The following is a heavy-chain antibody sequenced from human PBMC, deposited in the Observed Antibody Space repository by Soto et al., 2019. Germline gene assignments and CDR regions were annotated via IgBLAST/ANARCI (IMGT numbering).Heavy chain of an antibody. Sequence: GESLKISCTGVGYSFNSYWIGWVRQMPGKGLEWMGIIYPGDSDTRYSPSFQGQVTISADKYITTAYLQWSSLKASDTAMYYCARGYCTTTICDPWFDPWGQGTLVTVSS. CDR2: IYPGDSDT. V-gene: IGHV5-51*01. CDR1: GYSFNSYW. D-gene: IGHD2-2*01. CDR3: ARGYCTTTICDPWFDP. J-gene: IGHJ5*02.